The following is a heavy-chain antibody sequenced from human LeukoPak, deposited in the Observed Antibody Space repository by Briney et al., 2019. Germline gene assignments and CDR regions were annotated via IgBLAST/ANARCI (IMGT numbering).Heavy chain of an antibody. J-gene: IGHJ5*02. D-gene: IGHD2-2*01. Sequence: SQTLSLTCTVSGGSISSGSYYWSWIRQPAGKGLEWIGRIYTSGSTNYNPSLKSRVTISVDTSKNQFSLKLSSVTAADTAVYYCAREPLSHCSSTSCYDPWGQGTLVTVSS. CDR2: IYTSGST. V-gene: IGHV4-61*02. CDR1: GGSISSGSYY. CDR3: AREPLSHCSSTSCYDP.